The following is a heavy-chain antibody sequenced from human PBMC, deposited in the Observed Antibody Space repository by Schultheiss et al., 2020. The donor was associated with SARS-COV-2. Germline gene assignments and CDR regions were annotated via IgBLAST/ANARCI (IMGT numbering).Heavy chain of an antibody. CDR3: AREMPPVFA. CDR2: IWYDGSNK. V-gene: IGHV3-33*01. Sequence: GESLKISCAASGFTFSSYGMHWVRQAPGKGLEWVAVIWYDGSNKYYADSVKGRFTISRDNSKNTLYLQMNSLRAEDTAVYYCAREMPPVFAWGQGTLVTVSS. J-gene: IGHJ5*02. D-gene: IGHD1-14*01. CDR1: GFTFSSYG.